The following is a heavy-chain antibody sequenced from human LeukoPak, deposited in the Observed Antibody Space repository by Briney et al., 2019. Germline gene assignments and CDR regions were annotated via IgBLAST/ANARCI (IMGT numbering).Heavy chain of an antibody. Sequence: GGSLRLSCAASGFTFSTYWMSWVRQAPGRGLEWVSAISGSGGSTYYADSVKGRFTISRDNSKNTLYLQMNSLRAEDTAVYYCAKDSNGPYYYDSSGNFDYWGQGTLVTVSS. CDR2: ISGSGGST. D-gene: IGHD3-22*01. J-gene: IGHJ4*02. V-gene: IGHV3-23*01. CDR3: AKDSNGPYYYDSSGNFDY. CDR1: GFTFSTYW.